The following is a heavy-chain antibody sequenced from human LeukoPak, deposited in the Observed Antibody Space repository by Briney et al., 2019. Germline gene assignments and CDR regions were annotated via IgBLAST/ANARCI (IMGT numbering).Heavy chain of an antibody. V-gene: IGHV4-39*07. CDR2: INHSGST. CDR1: GGSISSGSYY. D-gene: IGHD3-10*01. Sequence: PSQTLSFTCTVSGGSISSGSYYWSWIRQPPGKGLEWIGEINHSGSTNYNPSLKSRVTISVDTSKNQFSLKLSSVTAADTAVYYCASRYYGSGSYGWGQGTLVTVSS. J-gene: IGHJ4*02. CDR3: ASRYYGSGSYG.